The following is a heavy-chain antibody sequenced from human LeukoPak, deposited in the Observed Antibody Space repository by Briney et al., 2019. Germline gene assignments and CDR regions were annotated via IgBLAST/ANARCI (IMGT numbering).Heavy chain of an antibody. CDR2: IKQDGSEK. Sequence: GGSLRLSCTASGLTLSNYWMIWVRQAPGKGLQWVAKIKQDGSEKYYVDSVKGRFTNSRDNAENSLYLQMNSLRVEDTAVYYRAARSSGNPYFWGQGTLVTVSS. CDR3: AARSSGNPYF. J-gene: IGHJ4*02. V-gene: IGHV3-7*03. D-gene: IGHD1-26*01. CDR1: GLTLSNYW.